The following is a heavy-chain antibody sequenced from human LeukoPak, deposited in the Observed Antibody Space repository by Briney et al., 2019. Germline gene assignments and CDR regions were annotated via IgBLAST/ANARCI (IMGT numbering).Heavy chain of an antibody. CDR3: ARVTQLLTWRYNWFDP. CDR2: ISAYNGNT. V-gene: IGHV1-18*01. Sequence: ASVKVSCKASGYTFTSYGISWVRQAPGQGLEWMGWISAYNGNTNYAQKLQGRVTMTTDTSTSTAYMELRSLRSDDTAVYYCARVTQLLTWRYNWFDPWGQGTLVTVSS. D-gene: IGHD2-2*01. J-gene: IGHJ5*02. CDR1: GYTFTSYG.